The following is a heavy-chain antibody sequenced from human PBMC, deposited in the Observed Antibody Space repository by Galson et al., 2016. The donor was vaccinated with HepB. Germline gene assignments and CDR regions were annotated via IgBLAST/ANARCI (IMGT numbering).Heavy chain of an antibody. V-gene: IGHV3-53*04. D-gene: IGHD3-10*01. CDR3: TRGRFGEPDY. CDR2: LYNGGST. J-gene: IGHJ4*02. Sequence: SLRLSCAGSGLIVSSNYMHWVRRAPGKGLEWVSVLYNGGSTYYTDSVKGRFTISRHSSKNMLYLQMNSLRPEDTAVYYCTRGRFGEPDYWGQGILVTVSS. CDR1: GLIVSSNY.